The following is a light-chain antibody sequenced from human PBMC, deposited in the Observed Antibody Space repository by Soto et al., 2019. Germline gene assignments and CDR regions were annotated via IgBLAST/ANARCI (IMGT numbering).Light chain of an antibody. V-gene: IGKV3D-15*01. J-gene: IGKJ4*01. Sequence: EIVMTQSPATLSVSTGERATLSCRASQSVRSALAWYQQKPGQAPRLLIYAAATRASGIPARFSGSGSGTEFSLTISSLQSEDFAVCFCQQYNDWPLTFGGGTKVDIK. CDR3: QQYNDWPLT. CDR2: AAA. CDR1: QSVRSA.